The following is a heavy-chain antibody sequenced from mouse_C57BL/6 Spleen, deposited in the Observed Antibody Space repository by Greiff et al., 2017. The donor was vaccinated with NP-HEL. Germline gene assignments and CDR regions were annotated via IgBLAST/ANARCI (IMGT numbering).Heavy chain of an antibody. J-gene: IGHJ2*01. V-gene: IGHV1-81*01. D-gene: IGHD1-1*01. CDR3: GRGGYEYSLDD. Sequence: VQLQQSGAELARPGASVTLSCKASGYTFTSYGISWVKQRTGQGLEWIGEIYPRTGNTSYHHKFKGKAILTADKSSSTAYMELRSLPSEDSAVFYYGRGGYEYSLDDWGQGTTLTVSS. CDR2: IYPRTGNT. CDR1: GYTFTSYG.